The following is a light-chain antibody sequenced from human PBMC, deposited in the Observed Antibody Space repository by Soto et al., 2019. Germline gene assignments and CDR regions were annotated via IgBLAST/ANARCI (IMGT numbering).Light chain of an antibody. J-gene: IGKJ1*01. CDR3: PHYTTWRPWT. CDR2: GAS. V-gene: IGKV3-15*01. Sequence: EIVFTQSPAMLSVFPGEKATLSCGASQSCSNNLAWYHQKPGQPPRPPRYGASTRATGVPAMFIGSGSGTEFTLTISSLQYEDSAIYYCPHYTTWRPWTFGQGTKVEIK. CDR1: QSCSNN.